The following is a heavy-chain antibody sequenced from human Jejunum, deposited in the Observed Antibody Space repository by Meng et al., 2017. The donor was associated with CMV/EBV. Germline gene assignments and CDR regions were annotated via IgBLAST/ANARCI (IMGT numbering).Heavy chain of an antibody. CDR3: ARDGSDNWGNFDY. CDR1: GDSLSSSFCY. J-gene: IGHJ4*02. V-gene: IGHV4-39*07. Sequence: TGAGDSLSSSFCYWGWIRQPQGKGLEGVGNINYNGHTYYNQSLKSRLTMEVDMSRNQFSLELSSVTAADTAVYYCARDGSDNWGNFDYWGQGSLVTVSS. CDR2: INYNGHT. D-gene: IGHD7-27*01.